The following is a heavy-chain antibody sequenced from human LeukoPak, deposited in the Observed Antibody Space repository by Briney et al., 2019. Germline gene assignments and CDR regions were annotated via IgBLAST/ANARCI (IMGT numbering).Heavy chain of an antibody. J-gene: IGHJ3*02. CDR2: ISASANST. V-gene: IGHV3-23*01. D-gene: IGHD2-2*01. CDR1: GFTFDIYA. CDR3: ARGPSCTSASCYVIGALDI. Sequence: GGSLRFSCAASGFTFDIYAMTWVRQAPGKGPDWVSGISASANSTYYADSVKGRFIISRDNSKNTLYLQMNSLRVDDMAVYYCARGPSCTSASCYVIGALDIWGLGTTVTVSS.